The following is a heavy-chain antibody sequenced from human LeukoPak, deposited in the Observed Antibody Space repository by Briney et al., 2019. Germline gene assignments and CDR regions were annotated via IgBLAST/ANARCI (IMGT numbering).Heavy chain of an antibody. CDR2: IYYSGST. V-gene: IGHV4-59*05. CDR3: ARQYPPIFGVVTD. CDR1: GGSISSYY. D-gene: IGHD3-3*01. J-gene: IGHJ4*02. Sequence: PSETLSLTCTVPGGSISSYYWSWIRQPPGKGLEWIGSIYYSGSTYYNPSLKSRVTISVDTSKNQFSLKLSSVTAADTAVYYCARQYPPIFGVVTDWGQGTLVTVSS.